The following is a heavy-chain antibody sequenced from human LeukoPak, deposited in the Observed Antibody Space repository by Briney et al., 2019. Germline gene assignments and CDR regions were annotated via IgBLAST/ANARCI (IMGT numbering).Heavy chain of an antibody. D-gene: IGHD3-22*01. CDR2: INTDGSST. Sequence: GGSLRLSCAASGFTFSSYWMHWVRQAPGKGLVWVSRINTDGSSTSYADSVKGRFTISRDNSKNTLYLQMNSLRAEDTAVYYCARDRTYYYDSSGSFYFDYWGQGTLVTVSS. CDR1: GFTFSSYW. J-gene: IGHJ4*02. V-gene: IGHV3-74*01. CDR3: ARDRTYYYDSSGSFYFDY.